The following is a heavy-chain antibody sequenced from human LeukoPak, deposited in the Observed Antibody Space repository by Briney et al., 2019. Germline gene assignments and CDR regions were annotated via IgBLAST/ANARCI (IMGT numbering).Heavy chain of an antibody. D-gene: IGHD2-21*02. J-gene: IGHJ4*02. CDR3: AKSSYGGGWYYDDY. V-gene: IGHV3-23*01. CDR1: GFTFSSYA. CDR2: ISGSGGST. Sequence: GGPLRLSCAASGFTFSSYAMSWVHQAPGKGLEWVSAISGSGGSTYYADSVKGRFTISRDNSKNTLYLQMNSLRAEDTAVYYCAKSSYGGGWYYDDYWGQGTLVTVSS.